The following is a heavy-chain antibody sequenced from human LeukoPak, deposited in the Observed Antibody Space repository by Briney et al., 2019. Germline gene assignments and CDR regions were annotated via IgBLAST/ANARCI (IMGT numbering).Heavy chain of an antibody. CDR3: ARGTNRRLGLWFGEYVYYMDV. J-gene: IGHJ6*03. CDR2: INHSGST. V-gene: IGHV4-34*01. CDR1: GGSFSGYY. Sequence: SETLSLTCAVYGGSFSGYYWSWIRQPPGKGLEWIGEINHSGSTNYNPSLKSRVTISVDTSKNQFSLKLSSVTAADTAVYYCARGTNRRLGLWFGEYVYYMDVWGKGTTVTVSS. D-gene: IGHD3-10*01.